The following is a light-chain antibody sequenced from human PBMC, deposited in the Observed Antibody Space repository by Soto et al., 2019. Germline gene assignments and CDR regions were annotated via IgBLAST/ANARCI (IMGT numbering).Light chain of an antibody. CDR1: HSISAW. CDR2: KAS. V-gene: IGKV1-5*03. J-gene: IGKJ2*01. CDR3: HQYHSFFNYT. Sequence: DIQMTQSPSTLSASVGDRVTITCRASHSISAWLAWYQQKPGKAPKLLIYKASTLDSGVPSRFSGSGSGTEFTLTISSLQPDDFATYYCHQYHSFFNYTFGQGTKLDIK.